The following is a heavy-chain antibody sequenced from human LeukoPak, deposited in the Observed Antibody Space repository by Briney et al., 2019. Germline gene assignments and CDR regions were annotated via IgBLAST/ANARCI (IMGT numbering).Heavy chain of an antibody. D-gene: IGHD2-2*03. V-gene: IGHV4-31*03. Sequence: SQTLSLTCTVSGGSLSSGGYYWGWLRQHPGTGLEWIGYIYYSGSTYYNPSLKSRVTISVDTSKDQFSLKLSSVTAADTAVYYCARVDNPLAVDYWGQGTLVTVSS. J-gene: IGHJ4*02. CDR1: GGSLSSGGYY. CDR3: ARVDNPLAVDY. CDR2: IYYSGST.